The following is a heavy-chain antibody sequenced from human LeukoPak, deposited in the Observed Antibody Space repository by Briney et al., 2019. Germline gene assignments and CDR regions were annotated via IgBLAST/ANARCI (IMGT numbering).Heavy chain of an antibody. V-gene: IGHV4-59*08. CDR2: IYYTGST. CDR1: GGSISSYY. CDR3: ARQGTDSSGYYPDY. J-gene: IGHJ4*02. Sequence: SETLSLTCTVSGGSISSYYWSWIRQPPGKGLEWIGYIYYTGSTNYNPSLKSRVTISVDTSKNQFSLKLSSVTAADAAVYYCARQGTDSSGYYPDYWGQGTLVTVSS. D-gene: IGHD3-22*01.